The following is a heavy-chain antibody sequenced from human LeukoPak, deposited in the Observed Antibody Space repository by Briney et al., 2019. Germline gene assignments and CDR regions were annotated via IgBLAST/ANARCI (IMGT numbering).Heavy chain of an antibody. D-gene: IGHD5-18*01. V-gene: IGHV4-39*01. CDR1: GGSISSSSYY. Sequence: SETLSLTCTVSGGSISSSSYYWGWIRQPPGKGLEWIGSIYYSGSTYYNPSLKSRVTISVDTSKNQFSLKLSSVTAADTAVYYCASSGSYGTLFDYWGQGTLVTVSS. J-gene: IGHJ4*02. CDR3: ASSGSYGTLFDY. CDR2: IYYSGST.